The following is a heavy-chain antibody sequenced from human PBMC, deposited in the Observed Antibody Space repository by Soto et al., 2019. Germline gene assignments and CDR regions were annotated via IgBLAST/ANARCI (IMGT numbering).Heavy chain of an antibody. CDR2: IYYSGST. CDR1: GGSISSGGYY. V-gene: IGHV4-31*03. CDR3: ARLLRRVAMTGNYYYYMDV. Sequence: PSETLSLTCTVSGGSISSGGYYWSWIRQHPGKGLEWIGYIYYSGSTYYNPSLKSRVTISVDTSKNQFSLKLSSVTAADTAVYYCARLLRRVAMTGNYYYYMDVWGKGTTVTVSS. D-gene: IGHD3-9*01. J-gene: IGHJ6*03.